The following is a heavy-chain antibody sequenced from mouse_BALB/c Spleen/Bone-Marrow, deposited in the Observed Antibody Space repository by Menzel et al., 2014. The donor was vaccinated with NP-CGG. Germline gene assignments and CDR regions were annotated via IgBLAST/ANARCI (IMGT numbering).Heavy chain of an antibody. CDR1: GYSFTSYY. CDR2: IFPGSDNT. Sequence: VPVVESGPELVKPGASVKMSCKASGYSFTSYYIHWVKQRPGQGLEWIGWIFPGSDNTKYNEKFKGKATLTADTSSSTAYMHLSSLTSEDSAVYFCARDRDEYYFDYWGQGTTLSVSS. D-gene: IGHD3-3*01. J-gene: IGHJ2*01. V-gene: IGHV1-66*01. CDR3: ARDRDEYYFDY.